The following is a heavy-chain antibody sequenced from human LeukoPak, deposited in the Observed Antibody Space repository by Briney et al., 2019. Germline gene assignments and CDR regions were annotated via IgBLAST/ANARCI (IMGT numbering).Heavy chain of an antibody. CDR2: IKSDGST. J-gene: IGHJ3*02. D-gene: IGHD2-2*01. V-gene: IGHV3-74*01. Sequence: PGGSLRLSCAASGFTFSTYWMHWVRQAPGKGLVWVSRIKSDGSTNYADSVKGRFTISRDNSKNTLYLQMNSLRAEDTAVYYCAKGGYCSGTSCYPADAFDIWGQGTMVTVSS. CDR1: GFTFSTYW. CDR3: AKGGYCSGTSCYPADAFDI.